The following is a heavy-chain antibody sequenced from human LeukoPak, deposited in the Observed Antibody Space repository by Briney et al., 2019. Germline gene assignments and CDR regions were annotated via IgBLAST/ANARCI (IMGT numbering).Heavy chain of an antibody. CDR3: ARRNYYYYGMDV. CDR2: IYSGGST. Sequence: QPGGSLRLSCAASGFTVSSNYMSWVRQAPGKGLEWVSVIYSGGSTYYADSVKGRFTISRDNSKNTLYLQMNSLRAEDTAVYYCARRNYYYYGMDVWGQGTTVTVSS. V-gene: IGHV3-53*01. J-gene: IGHJ6*02. CDR1: GFTVSSNY.